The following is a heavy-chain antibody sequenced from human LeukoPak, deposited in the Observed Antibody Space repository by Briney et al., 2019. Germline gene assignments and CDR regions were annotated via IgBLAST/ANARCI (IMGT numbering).Heavy chain of an antibody. D-gene: IGHD2-2*01. CDR1: GFTFDDYA. J-gene: IGHJ4*02. CDR2: IRWNSGNI. Sequence: GGSLRLSCAASGFTFDDYAMHWVRQGPGKGLEWVSGIRWNSGNIGYADSVKGRFTISRDNAKNSLYLQMNSLRPEDTALYYCAKGYCSSTSCYFDYWGQGTLVTVSS. CDR3: AKGYCSSTSCYFDY. V-gene: IGHV3-9*01.